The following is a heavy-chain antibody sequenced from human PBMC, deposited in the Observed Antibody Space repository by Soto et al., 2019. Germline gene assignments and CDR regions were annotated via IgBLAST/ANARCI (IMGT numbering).Heavy chain of an antibody. CDR1: GFIFSTYG. D-gene: IGHD7-27*01. Sequence: QVQLVESGGGVVQPGRYLRLSCAASGFIFSTYGIHWVRQAPGKGLEWVAVISFDGNNKYYADSVNGRFTISRDNSKNTLYLQMNSLRVEDTAVYFCARDHWGPQCRGSDCHGFDFWGQGTLVTVSS. J-gene: IGHJ4*02. V-gene: IGHV3-30*03. CDR3: ARDHWGPQCRGSDCHGFDF. CDR2: ISFDGNNK.